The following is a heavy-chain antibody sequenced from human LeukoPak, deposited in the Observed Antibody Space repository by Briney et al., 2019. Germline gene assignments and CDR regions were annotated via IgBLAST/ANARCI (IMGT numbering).Heavy chain of an antibody. Sequence: HTGGSLRLSCAASGFTFSSYAMSWVRQAPGKGLEWVSAISGSGGSTYYADSVKGRFTISRDNSKNTLYLQMNSLRAEDTAVYYCAKSLHSGWYRVPDFDYWGQGTLVTVSS. V-gene: IGHV3-23*01. D-gene: IGHD6-19*01. J-gene: IGHJ4*02. CDR1: GFTFSSYA. CDR2: ISGSGGST. CDR3: AKSLHSGWYRVPDFDY.